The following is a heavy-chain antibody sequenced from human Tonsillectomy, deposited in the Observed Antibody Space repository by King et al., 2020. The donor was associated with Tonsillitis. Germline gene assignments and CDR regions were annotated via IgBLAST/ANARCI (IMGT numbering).Heavy chain of an antibody. D-gene: IGHD3-9*01. CDR1: GYSISSAYY. Sequence: QLQESGPGLVKPSETLSLTCAVSGYSISSAYYWGWIRQPPGKGLEWIGIIYNSGSTYYNPPLKSRVTISVDTSKNQFSLKLSSVTAADTAVYYCASIDHTAYYVLPPTPYFDYWGQGTLVTVSS. CDR3: ASIDHTAYYVLPPTPYFDY. J-gene: IGHJ4*02. CDR2: IYNSGST. V-gene: IGHV4-38-2*01.